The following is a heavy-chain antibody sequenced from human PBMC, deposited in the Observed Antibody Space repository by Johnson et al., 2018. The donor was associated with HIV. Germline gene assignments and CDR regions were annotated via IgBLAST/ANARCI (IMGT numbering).Heavy chain of an antibody. J-gene: IGHJ3*02. V-gene: IGHV3-30-3*01. CDR2: ISYDGSNK. D-gene: IGHD6-13*01. CDR3: ASEIYRPRPSSSWYVGAFDI. CDR1: GFTFSGSA. Sequence: ESGGGLVQPGGSLKLSCAASGFTFSGSAVHWVRQAPGKGLEWVAVISYDGSNKYYADSVKGRFTISRDNSKNTLYLQMNSLRAEDTAVYYCASEIYRPRPSSSWYVGAFDIWGQGTMVTVSS.